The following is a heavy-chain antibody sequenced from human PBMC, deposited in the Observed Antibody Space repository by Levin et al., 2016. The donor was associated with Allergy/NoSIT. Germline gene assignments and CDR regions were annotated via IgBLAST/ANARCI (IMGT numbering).Heavy chain of an antibody. Sequence: SETLSLTCTVSGGSISRWWLLLELDPPAPRKGLEWIGYIYYSGSTYYNPSLKSRVTISVDTSKNQFSLKLSSVTAADTAVYYCARGVEGYDFWSGGHRLFYFDYWGQGTLVTVSS. CDR2: IYYSGST. J-gene: IGHJ4*02. D-gene: IGHD3-3*01. V-gene: IGHV4-30-4*01. CDR3: ARGVEGYDFWSGGHRLFYFDY. CDR1: GGSISRWWLL.